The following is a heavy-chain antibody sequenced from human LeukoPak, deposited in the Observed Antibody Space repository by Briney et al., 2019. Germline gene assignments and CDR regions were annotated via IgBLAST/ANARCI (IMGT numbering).Heavy chain of an antibody. J-gene: IGHJ4*02. CDR1: GFTFSNYW. V-gene: IGHV3-7*03. CDR2: IKQDGSEK. CDR3: ATGGNTFGY. D-gene: IGHD1-14*01. Sequence: GGSLRLSCAASGFTFSNYWMTWVRQAPGKGLEWVANIKQDGSEKYYVDSAKGRFTISRDNAKNSLYLQVSSLRVEDTALYYCATGGNTFGYWGQGTLVTVSS.